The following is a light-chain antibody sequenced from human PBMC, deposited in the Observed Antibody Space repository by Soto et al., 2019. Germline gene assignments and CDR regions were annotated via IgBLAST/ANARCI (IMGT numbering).Light chain of an antibody. J-gene: IGLJ1*01. Sequence: QSALTQPPSASGTPGQRGTISCSGRSSNIGSSTVHWFQQLPGTAPKLLIHRSDQRPSGVPDRFSGSKSGTSASLAISGLQSEDEADYYCAAWDEALNGHVFGTGTKVTVL. CDR2: RSD. V-gene: IGLV1-44*01. CDR3: AAWDEALNGHV. CDR1: SSNIGSST.